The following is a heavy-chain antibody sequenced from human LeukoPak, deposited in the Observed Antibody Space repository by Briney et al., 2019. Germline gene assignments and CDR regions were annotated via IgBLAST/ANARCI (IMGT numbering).Heavy chain of an antibody. J-gene: IGHJ4*02. D-gene: IGHD6-19*01. Sequence: GGSLRLSCAASGFTVSSNYMSWVRQAPGKGLEWVSVIYSGGSTYYADSVKGRFTISRDNSKNTLYLQMNSLRAEGTAVYYCARDQGYSSGWLDYWGQGTLVTVSS. CDR1: GFTVSSNY. V-gene: IGHV3-53*01. CDR2: IYSGGST. CDR3: ARDQGYSSGWLDY.